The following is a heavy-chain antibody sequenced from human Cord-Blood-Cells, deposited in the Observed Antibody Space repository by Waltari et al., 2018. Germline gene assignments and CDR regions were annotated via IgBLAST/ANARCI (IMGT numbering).Heavy chain of an antibody. CDR3: ATRWVRWGYEVDY. CDR1: GYTLTELS. Sequence: QVQLVQSGAEVKKPGASVKVSCKVSGYTLTELSMHWVRQAPGKGLVWVGGFDPAEGETIDARKSQGRVTMTEDTSTDTAYMELSSLRSEDTAVYYCATRWVRWGYEVDYWGQVTLVTVSS. D-gene: IGHD7-27*01. V-gene: IGHV1-24*01. CDR2: FDPAEGET. J-gene: IGHJ4*02.